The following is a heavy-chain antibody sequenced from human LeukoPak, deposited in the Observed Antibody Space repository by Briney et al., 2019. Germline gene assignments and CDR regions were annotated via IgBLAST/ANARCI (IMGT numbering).Heavy chain of an antibody. CDR3: ARASRYFDWLSPGVAFDY. CDR1: GYSISSGYY. V-gene: IGHV4-38-2*02. CDR2: IYHSGST. Sequence: SETLSLTCTVSGYSISSGYYWGWIRQPPGKGLEWIGSIYHSGSTYYNPSLKSRVTISVDTSKNQFSLKLSSVTAADTAVYYCARASRYFDWLSPGVAFDYWGQGTLVTVSS. J-gene: IGHJ4*02. D-gene: IGHD3-9*01.